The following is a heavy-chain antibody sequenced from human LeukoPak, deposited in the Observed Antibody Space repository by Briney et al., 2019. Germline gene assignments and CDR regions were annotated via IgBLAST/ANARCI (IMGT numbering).Heavy chain of an antibody. J-gene: IGHJ4*02. D-gene: IGHD3-10*01. CDR3: ARGLYSGSGSSY. V-gene: IGHV1-8*03. CDR2: MNPNSGNT. Sequence: ASVKVSCKASGYTFTSYDINWVRQATGQGLEWMGWMNPNSGNTGYAQKFQGRVTITRNTSISTACMELSSLRSEDTAVYYCARGLYSGSGSSYWGQGTLVTVSP. CDR1: GYTFTSYD.